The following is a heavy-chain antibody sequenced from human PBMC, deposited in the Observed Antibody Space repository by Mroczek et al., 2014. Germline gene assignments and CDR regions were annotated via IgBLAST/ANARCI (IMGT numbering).Heavy chain of an antibody. V-gene: IGHV4-30-4*01. CDR3: VRDAGLYELLDF. Sequence: QVQLQESGPRLVKSSETLSLTCSVSGDSLNNNQRWWTWVRQPPGKGLEWVGYIHHSGVTYYSPALQERLILSIDTSRNQFSLKLHSVTAADTAVYYCVRDAGLYELLDFWGPGILVTVSS. D-gene: IGHD3/OR15-3a*01. CDR2: IHHSGVT. J-gene: IGHJ4*01. CDR1: GDSLNNNQRW.